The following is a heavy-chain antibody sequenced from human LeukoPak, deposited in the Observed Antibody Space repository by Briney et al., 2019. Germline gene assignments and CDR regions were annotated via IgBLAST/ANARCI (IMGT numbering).Heavy chain of an antibody. J-gene: IGHJ4*02. CDR3: ATFSGTAVVVTYFDY. D-gene: IGHD1-26*01. Sequence: PGRSLRLSCAASGFTFSSYGMHWVRQAPGKGLEWVAATLYEEKEKYYADSVKGRFAIARDNSMKMLYLQMNNLTTEDTAIYYCATFSGTAVVVTYFDYWGQGTLVTVSS. V-gene: IGHV3-30*03. CDR1: GFTFSSYG. CDR2: TLYEEKEK.